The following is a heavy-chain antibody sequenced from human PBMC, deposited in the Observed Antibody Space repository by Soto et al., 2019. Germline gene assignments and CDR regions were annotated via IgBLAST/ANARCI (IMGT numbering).Heavy chain of an antibody. CDR3: ARDSYDSSSMDV. Sequence: PSETLSLTCTVSGGSISSGGYYWSWIRQPPGKGLEWIGYIYYSGSTNYNPSLKSRVTISVDTSKNQFSLKLSSVTAADTAVYYCARDSYDSSSMDVWGQGTTVTVSS. V-gene: IGHV4-61*08. J-gene: IGHJ6*02. D-gene: IGHD3-22*01. CDR2: IYYSGST. CDR1: GGSISSGGYY.